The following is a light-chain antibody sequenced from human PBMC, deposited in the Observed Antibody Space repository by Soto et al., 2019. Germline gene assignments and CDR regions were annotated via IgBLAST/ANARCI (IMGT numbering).Light chain of an antibody. CDR3: QQYYSPWT. CDR1: QSVLHSSNNKNY. Sequence: DIVMTQSPDSLAVSLGERATINCKSSQSVLHSSNNKNYLAWYQQKPGQPPQLLIYWASTRESGVPDRFSGRGSGTDFTLSISSLQAEDVAVYYCQQYYSPWTFGQGTKVEIK. V-gene: IGKV4-1*01. J-gene: IGKJ1*01. CDR2: WAS.